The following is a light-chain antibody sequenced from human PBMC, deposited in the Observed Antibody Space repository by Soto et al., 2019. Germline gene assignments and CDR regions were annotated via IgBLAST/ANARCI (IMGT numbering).Light chain of an antibody. CDR3: CSYAGTSTSVL. CDR2: EGN. Sequence: QSALTQPASVSGSPGQSITISCTGTSSDVGGYNYVSWYQQHPGKAPKLLIYEGNRRPSGVSNRFSGSKSANTASLTISGLQAEDEAHYYCCSYAGTSTSVLFGGGTKLTVL. J-gene: IGLJ2*01. V-gene: IGLV2-23*01. CDR1: SSDVGGYNY.